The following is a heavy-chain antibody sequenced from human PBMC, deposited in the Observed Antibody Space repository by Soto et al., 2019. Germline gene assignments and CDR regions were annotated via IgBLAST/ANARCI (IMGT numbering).Heavy chain of an antibody. CDR3: AREQLGVYYFGTELDI. V-gene: IGHV3-21*01. J-gene: IGHJ3*02. CDR1: GFSFGHYS. D-gene: IGHD1-1*01. Sequence: EVQLVESGGGLVKPGGSLRLSCVASGFSFGHYSINWVRQAPGRGLEWVSTISSGSSFIYYADSVKGRFTVSRDNAKNSLSLQMNSLRSADPAVYFCAREQLGVYYFGTELDIWCPGTVVTVS. CDR2: ISSGSSFI.